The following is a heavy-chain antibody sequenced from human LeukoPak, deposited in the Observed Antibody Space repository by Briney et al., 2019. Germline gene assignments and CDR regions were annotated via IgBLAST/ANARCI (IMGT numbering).Heavy chain of an antibody. J-gene: IGHJ4*02. Sequence: ASVKVPCKGSGYTFTSYGISWVRQAPGQGLEWMGWISAYNGNTNYAQKLQGRVTMTTDTSTSTAYMELRSLRSDDAAVYYCARDRGGSYGEVWDYWGQGTLVTVSS. V-gene: IGHV1-18*01. CDR3: ARDRGGSYGEVWDY. CDR2: ISAYNGNT. D-gene: IGHD1-26*01. CDR1: GYTFTSYG.